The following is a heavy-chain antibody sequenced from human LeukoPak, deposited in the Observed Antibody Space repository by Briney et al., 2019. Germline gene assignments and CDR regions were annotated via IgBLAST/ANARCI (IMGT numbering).Heavy chain of an antibody. D-gene: IGHD6-19*01. V-gene: IGHV1-2*02. CDR2: INPNSGGT. CDR3: ARATTSGWYVDLDY. CDR1: GYTFTGYY. Sequence: ASVKVSCKASGYTFTGYYMHWVRQAPGQGREWMGWINPNSGGTNYAQKFQGRVTMTRDTSISTAYMELSRLRSDDTAVYYCARATTSGWYVDLDYWGQGTLVTVSS. J-gene: IGHJ4*02.